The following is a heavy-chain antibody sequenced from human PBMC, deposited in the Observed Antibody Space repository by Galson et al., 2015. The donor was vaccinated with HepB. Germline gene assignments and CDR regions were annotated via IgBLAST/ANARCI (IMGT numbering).Heavy chain of an antibody. J-gene: IGHJ4*02. CDR2: ISSSSRYI. CDR3: ARDSGSGYSYYFDY. D-gene: IGHD3-22*01. V-gene: IGHV3-21*06. CDR1: GFTFSRYS. Sequence: SLRLSCAASGFTFSRYSMNWVRQAPGKGLEWVSSISSSSRYIYYGDSVKGRFTISRDNAKNSLYLQMSSLRAEDTAVYYCARDSGSGYSYYFDYWGQGTLVTVSS.